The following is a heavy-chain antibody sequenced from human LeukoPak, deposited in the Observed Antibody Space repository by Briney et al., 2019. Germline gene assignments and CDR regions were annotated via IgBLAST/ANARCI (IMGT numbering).Heavy chain of an antibody. CDR2: ISYDGSNK. J-gene: IGHJ4*02. CDR3: AREAGADCSGGSCYRLYYFDY. V-gene: IGHV3-30-3*01. Sequence: PGRSLRLSCAASGFTFSSYAMHWVRQAPGKGLEGVAVISYDGSNKYYADSVKGRFTISRDNSKNTLYLQMNSLRAEDTAVYYCAREAGADCSGGSCYRLYYFDYWGQGTLVTVSS. D-gene: IGHD2-15*01. CDR1: GFTFSSYA.